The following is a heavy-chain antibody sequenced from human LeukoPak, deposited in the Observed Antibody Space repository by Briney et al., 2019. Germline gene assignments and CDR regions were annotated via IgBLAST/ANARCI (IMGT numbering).Heavy chain of an antibody. V-gene: IGHV3-33*01. Sequence: GGSLRLSCAASGFTFSSYGMHWVRQAPGKGLEWVAVIWYDGSNKYYADSVKGRFTISRDNSKNTLYLQMNSLRAEDTAVYYCARDADYYGSGSYLRDWGKGTLVTVSS. CDR2: IWYDGSNK. J-gene: IGHJ4*02. CDR3: ARDADYYGSGSYLRD. D-gene: IGHD3-10*01. CDR1: GFTFSSYG.